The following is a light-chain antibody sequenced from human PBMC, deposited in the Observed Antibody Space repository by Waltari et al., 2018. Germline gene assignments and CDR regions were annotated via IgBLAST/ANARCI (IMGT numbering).Light chain of an antibody. CDR2: AAS. V-gene: IGKV1-12*01. J-gene: IGKJ5*01. CDR3: QQFDTFPLT. Sequence: IQXTXXPSSVSASVGXRVTITCRASQAISSWLAWYQEKPGKAPKPLIYAASRLQSGVPSRFSGSGXXTDFTXXXXXLQXEXXXTYFCQQFDTFPLTFGQGTRLEIK. CDR1: QAISSW.